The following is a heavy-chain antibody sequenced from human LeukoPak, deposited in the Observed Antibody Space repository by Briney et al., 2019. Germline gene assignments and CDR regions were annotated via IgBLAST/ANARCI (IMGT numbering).Heavy chain of an antibody. V-gene: IGHV3-33*01. D-gene: IGHD6-19*01. CDR2: IWYAGNNK. Sequence: PGGSLRLSCAASGFNFSSFGMHWVRQAPGKGLEWVAVIWYAGNNKYYADSMKGRFTIYRDNSKNTLYLHMNSLRADDTAVYYCARNGQQWPVYSCDDWGQGTLVTVSS. J-gene: IGHJ4*02. CDR3: ARNGQQWPVYSCDD. CDR1: GFNFSSFG.